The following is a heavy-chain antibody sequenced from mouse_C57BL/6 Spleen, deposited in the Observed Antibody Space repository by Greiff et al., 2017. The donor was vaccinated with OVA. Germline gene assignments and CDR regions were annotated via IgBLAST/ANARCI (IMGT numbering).Heavy chain of an antibody. V-gene: IGHV10-1*01. CDR2: IRSKSNNYAT. CDR3: VRLGDTSYYYAMDY. D-gene: IGHD5-1-1*01. CDR1: GFSFNTYA. Sequence: EVMLVESGGGLVQPKGSLKLSCAASGFSFNTYAMNWVRQAPGKGLEWVARIRSKSNNYATYYADSVKDRFTISRDDSESMLYLQMNNLKTEDTAMYYCVRLGDTSYYYAMDYWGQGTSVTVSS. J-gene: IGHJ4*01.